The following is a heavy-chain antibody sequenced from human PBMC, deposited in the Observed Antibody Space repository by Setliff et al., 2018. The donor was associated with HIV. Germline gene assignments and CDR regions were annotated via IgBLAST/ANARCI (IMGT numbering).Heavy chain of an antibody. CDR2: MNPYSGNT. CDR1: GYAFATYD. J-gene: IGHJ4*02. D-gene: IGHD3-16*01. V-gene: IGHV1-8*02. CDR3: ARGYASGSGSYYFDY. Sequence: ASVKVSCKPSGYAFATYDINWVRQAAGQGLEWMGWMNPYSGNTGYAQKFRGRITMTRDTSRGTAHVELRSLRSDDTAVYFCARGYASGSGSYYFDYWGQGTLVTVSS.